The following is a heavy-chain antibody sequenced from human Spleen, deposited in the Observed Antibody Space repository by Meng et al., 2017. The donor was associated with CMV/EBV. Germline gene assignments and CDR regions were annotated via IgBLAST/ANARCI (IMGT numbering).Heavy chain of an antibody. D-gene: IGHD3-10*01. CDR2: ITPSCYDT. CDR1: GYYFPNSF. Sequence: SGYYFPNSFIHCMRRAPEQALEWMEVITPSCYDTRYAPNFHSSFAMISDTSTTSVYMHLLSLTSADTAVSYFSSSPRGPSNWFFDFWGRGTLVTVSS. J-gene: IGHJ2*01. V-gene: IGHV1-46*01. CDR3: SSSPRGPSNWFFDF.